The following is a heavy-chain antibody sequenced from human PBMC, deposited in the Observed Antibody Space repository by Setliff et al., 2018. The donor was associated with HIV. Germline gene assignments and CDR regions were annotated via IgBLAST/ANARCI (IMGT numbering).Heavy chain of an antibody. CDR3: ARQTATGTSATFDS. D-gene: IGHD2-21*02. V-gene: IGHV4-4*07. Sequence: SETLSLTCTVSGGSISGDFWTWIRQPAGEGLEWVGRTHASGTTQCEPSLKNRCSMSIDTSKNQFSLKLSSVTATDTAVYYCARQTATGTSATFDSWGQGSLVTVSS. CDR1: GGSISGDF. CDR2: THASGTT. J-gene: IGHJ4*02.